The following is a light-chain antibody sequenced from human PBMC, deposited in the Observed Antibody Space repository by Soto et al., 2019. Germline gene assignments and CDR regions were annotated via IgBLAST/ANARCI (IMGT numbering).Light chain of an antibody. CDR2: DTS. J-gene: IGKJ1*01. CDR3: QLYNSPPS. Sequence: IVLTQSPPTLSLSPGESATLSCVASQSVSGVFLAWYQQKPGLAPRLILYDTSFKAAGIPDRFSSSGSGTDITLTISRLDPEYVAVYCCQLYNSPPSFGEGTKVDIK. CDR1: QSVSGVF. V-gene: IGKV3D-20*01.